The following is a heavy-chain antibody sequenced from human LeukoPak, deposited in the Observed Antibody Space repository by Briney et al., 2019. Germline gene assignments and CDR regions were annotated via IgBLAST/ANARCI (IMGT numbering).Heavy chain of an antibody. CDR3: VRMLYANTVDHHFEY. Sequence: SETLSLTRAVSGGSISSGGYSWSWIRQPPGKGLEWIGYIYYSGSTYYNPSLKSRVTISVDTSKNQFSLKLSSVTAADTAVYYCVRMLYANTVDHHFEYWGQGTLVTVSS. J-gene: IGHJ4*02. D-gene: IGHD2-8*01. V-gene: IGHV4-30-4*07. CDR2: IYYSGST. CDR1: GGSISSGGYS.